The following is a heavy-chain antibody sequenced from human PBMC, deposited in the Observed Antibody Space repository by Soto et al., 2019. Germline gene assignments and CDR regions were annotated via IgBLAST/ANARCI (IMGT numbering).Heavy chain of an antibody. V-gene: IGHV3-23*01. D-gene: IGHD2-15*01. CDR3: AKHFSGPYPTYYFDY. Sequence: GGSLRLSCSASLFTFSMNAMSCFRQAPGQGLEWVSAISGSGDSTYYADSVKGRFTISRDNSKNTLYVQMNSLRAEDTALYYCAKHFSGPYPTYYFDYWGPGTLVTVSS. J-gene: IGHJ4*02. CDR2: ISGSGDST. CDR1: LFTFSMNA.